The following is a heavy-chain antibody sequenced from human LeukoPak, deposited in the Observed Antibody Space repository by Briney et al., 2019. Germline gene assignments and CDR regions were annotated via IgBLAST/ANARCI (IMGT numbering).Heavy chain of an antibody. CDR2: IYHSGST. D-gene: IGHD3-22*01. CDR3: ARVKYDSSGYYLYYFDY. V-gene: IGHV4-30-2*01. CDR1: GGSISSGGYS. Sequence: SQTLSLTCAVSGGSISSGGYSWSWIRQPPGKGLEWIGYIYHSGSTYYNTSLKSRVTISVDRSKNQFSLKLSSVTAADTAVYYCARVKYDSSGYYLYYFDYWGQGTLVTVSS. J-gene: IGHJ4*02.